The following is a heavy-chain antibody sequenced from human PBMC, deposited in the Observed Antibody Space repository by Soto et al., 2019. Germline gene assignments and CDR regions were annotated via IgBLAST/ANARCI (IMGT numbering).Heavy chain of an antibody. CDR1: GGPISCGGYS. CDR2: IYHSGST. V-gene: IGHV4-30-2*01. J-gene: IGHJ5*02. CDR3: ARVPGP. Sequence: SETLSLTCAVSGGPISCGGYSWSWIRQPPGKGLEWIGYIYHSGSTYYNPSLKSRVTISVDRSKNQFSLKLSSVTAADTAVYYCARVPGPWGQGTLVTVS. D-gene: IGHD7-27*01.